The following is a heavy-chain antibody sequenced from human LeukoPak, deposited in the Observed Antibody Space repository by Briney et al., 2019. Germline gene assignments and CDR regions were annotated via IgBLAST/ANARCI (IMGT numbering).Heavy chain of an antibody. CDR2: ISVYNGNT. CDR3: ARDGFRYFGSGSYYVGSWFDP. V-gene: IGHV1-18*01. D-gene: IGHD3-10*01. J-gene: IGHJ5*02. CDR1: GYTFTNYG. Sequence: ASVTVSCKASGYTFTNYGISWVRQAPGQGLEWMGWISVYNGNTNYAQKFQGRVTMTTDTSTSTAYMELRSLRSDDTAVYYCARDGFRYFGSGSYYVGSWFDPWGQGTLVTVSS.